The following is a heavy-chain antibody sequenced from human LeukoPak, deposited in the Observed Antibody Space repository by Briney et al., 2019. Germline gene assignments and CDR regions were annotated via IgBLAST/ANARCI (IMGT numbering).Heavy chain of an antibody. CDR3: ARAVSTGGYYFDY. V-gene: IGHV4-59*01. D-gene: IGHD1-14*01. CDR2: IYYSGST. J-gene: IGHJ4*02. Sequence: SETLSLTCTVSGGSISSYYWSWIRQPPGKGLEWIGYIYYSGSTNYNPSLKSRVTISVDTSKNQFSLKLSSVTAADTAVYYCARAVSTGGYYFDYWGQGTLVTVSS. CDR1: GGSISSYY.